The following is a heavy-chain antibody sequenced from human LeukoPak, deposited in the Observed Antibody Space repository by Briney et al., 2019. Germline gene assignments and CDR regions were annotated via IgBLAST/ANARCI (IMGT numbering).Heavy chain of an antibody. Sequence: ASVKVSCKASGYTFTSHDINWVRQATGQGLEWMGWMNPNSGNTGYAQKFQGRVTIITNTSISTAYMELSSLRSEDTAVYYCARGTSDSSGYYYAYFFDYWGQGTLVTVSS. V-gene: IGHV1-8*03. CDR2: MNPNSGNT. CDR3: ARGTSDSSGYYYAYFFDY. CDR1: GYTFTSHD. D-gene: IGHD3-22*01. J-gene: IGHJ4*02.